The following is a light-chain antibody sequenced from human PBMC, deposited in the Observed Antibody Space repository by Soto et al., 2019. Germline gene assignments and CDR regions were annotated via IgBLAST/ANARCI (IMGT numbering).Light chain of an antibody. CDR3: HQYNTCTWT. CDR1: QSISTN. Sequence: VMTQSPATLSVSPGARATLSCRASQSISTNLAWYQHKPGQPPSLVIYGAATRATGVPARFSGSGSGTQFTLTITSLQSDDFEVYYCHQYNTCTWTFGQGTKVEIK. V-gene: IGKV3-15*01. CDR2: GAA. J-gene: IGKJ1*01.